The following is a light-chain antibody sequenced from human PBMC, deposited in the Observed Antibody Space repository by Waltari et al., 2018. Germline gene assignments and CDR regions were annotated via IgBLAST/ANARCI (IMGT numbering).Light chain of an antibody. CDR2: ENG. J-gene: IGLJ7*01. V-gene: IGLV1-51*02. CDR1: SSNIGNNY. CDR3: GTWDSSLSGAV. Sequence: QSVLTQPPSVSAAPGQRVTISCSGGSSNIGNNYVSWYRQFPGTAPKLLIYENGERPSGIPGRSSGSKSGTSATLDITGLQAGDEADYYCGTWDSSLSGAVFGGGTHLTVL.